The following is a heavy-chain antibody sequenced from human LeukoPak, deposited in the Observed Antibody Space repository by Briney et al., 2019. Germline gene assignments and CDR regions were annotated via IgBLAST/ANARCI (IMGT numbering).Heavy chain of an antibody. D-gene: IGHD2-15*01. V-gene: IGHV5-51*01. CDR1: GYSFTSYW. J-gene: IGHJ4*02. CDR3: ARPTRYCSGGTCYSGGYFDY. Sequence: GESLKISCKGSGYSFTSYWIGWVRQMPGKGLEWMGIIYPGDSDSRYSPSFQGQVTISVDKSISTAYLQWSSLKASDTAMYYCARPTRYCSGGTCYSGGYFDYWGQGTLVTVSS. CDR2: IYPGDSDS.